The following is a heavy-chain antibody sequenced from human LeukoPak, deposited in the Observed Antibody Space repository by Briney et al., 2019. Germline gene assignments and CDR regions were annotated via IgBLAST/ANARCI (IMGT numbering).Heavy chain of an antibody. D-gene: IGHD3-22*01. CDR3: ARPTLYYDSSGYSGDAFDI. CDR2: IKQDGSEK. V-gene: IGHV3-7*03. CDR1: GFTFSSYW. J-gene: IGHJ3*02. Sequence: GGSLRLSCAASGFTFSSYWMSWVRQAPGKGLEWVANIKQDGSEKYYVDSVKGRFTISRDNAKNSLYPQMNSLRAEDTAVYYCARPTLYYDSSGYSGDAFDIWGQGTMVTVSS.